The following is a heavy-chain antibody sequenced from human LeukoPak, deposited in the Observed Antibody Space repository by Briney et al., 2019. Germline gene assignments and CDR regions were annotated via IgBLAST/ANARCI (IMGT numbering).Heavy chain of an antibody. D-gene: IGHD2-2*01. J-gene: IGHJ4*02. CDR3: AKGYCSSNRCYVDY. CDR2: ISWNSGSI. Sequence: GRSLRLSCAASGFTFDDYAMHWVRQAPGKGLEWVAGISWNSGSIAYGDSVKGRFTISRDNAKNSLYLQTNSLRVEDTALYYCAKGYCSSNRCYVDYWGQGTLVTVSS. V-gene: IGHV3-9*01. CDR1: GFTFDDYA.